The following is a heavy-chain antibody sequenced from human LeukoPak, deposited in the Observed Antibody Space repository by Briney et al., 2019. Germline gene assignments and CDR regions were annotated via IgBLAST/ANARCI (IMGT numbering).Heavy chain of an antibody. Sequence: GGSLRLSCAASGFTFIDYDMHWVRQVMGKGLEWVSAIGIRGDTHYSGSVKGRFTISRENAESSLYLQMNSLRAEDTAVYYCARGGIQVSGIDEFDYWGQGTLVTVSS. CDR2: IGIRGDT. CDR1: GFTFIDYD. CDR3: ARGGIQVSGIDEFDY. D-gene: IGHD6-19*01. J-gene: IGHJ4*02. V-gene: IGHV3-13*01.